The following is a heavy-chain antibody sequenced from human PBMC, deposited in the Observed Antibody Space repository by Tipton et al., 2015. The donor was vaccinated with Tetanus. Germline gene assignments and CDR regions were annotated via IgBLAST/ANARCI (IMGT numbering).Heavy chain of an antibody. D-gene: IGHD3-16*01. J-gene: IGHJ5*02. CDR3: LSWGASGNH. CDR2: ISPDGVLA. V-gene: IGHV3-7*01. CDR1: GFTFSSNW. Sequence: SLRLFCAASGFTFSSNWMNWVRQVPGKGLEWVANISPDGVLARSVDSLKGRFTVSRDSAKNSLFLQMNNLRVEDTAVYYCLSWGASGNHWSQGTLVTVSS.